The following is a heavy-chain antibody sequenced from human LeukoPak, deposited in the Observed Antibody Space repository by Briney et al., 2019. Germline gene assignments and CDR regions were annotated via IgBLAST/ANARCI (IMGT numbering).Heavy chain of an antibody. V-gene: IGHV1-69*13. CDR2: IIPIFGTA. CDR1: GGTFSSYA. D-gene: IGHD3-10*01. J-gene: IGHJ6*04. Sequence: GASVKVSCKASGGTFSSYAISWVRQAPGQGLEWMGGIIPIFGTANYAQKFRGRVTITADESTSTAYMELSSLRSEDTAVYYCARVEVRGVINYYYGMDVWGKGTTVTVSS. CDR3: ARVEVRGVINYYYGMDV.